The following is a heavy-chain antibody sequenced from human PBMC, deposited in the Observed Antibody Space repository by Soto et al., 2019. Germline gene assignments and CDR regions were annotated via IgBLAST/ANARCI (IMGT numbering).Heavy chain of an antibody. J-gene: IGHJ4*02. CDR2: INPRGGST. V-gene: IGHV1-46*01. Sequence: QVQLVQSGAEVQKPGASVKVSCKASGYTFTSYYMHWVRQAPGQGLEWMGIINPRGGSTSYAQKFQGRVTMTRDTSTSTVYMELSSLRSEDTAVYYCASVLGYYESSGPLGYWGQGTLVTVSS. CDR3: ASVLGYYESSGPLGY. D-gene: IGHD3-22*01. CDR1: GYTFTSYY.